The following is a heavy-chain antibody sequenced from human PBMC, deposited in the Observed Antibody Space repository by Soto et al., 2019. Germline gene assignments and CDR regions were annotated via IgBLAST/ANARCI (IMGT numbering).Heavy chain of an antibody. J-gene: IGHJ6*03. CDR2: IWYDGSNK. CDR1: GLSSSRYK. D-gene: IGHD2-8*01. V-gene: IGHV3-33*01. CDR3: ARGGNGLYYYYYMDV. Sequence: CLVGSGGRSGLSSSRYKINWVRQAPGKGLEWVAVIWYDGSNKYYADSVKGRFTISRDNSKNTLYLQMNSLRAEDTAVYYCARGGNGLYYYYYMDVWGKGTTVTVSS.